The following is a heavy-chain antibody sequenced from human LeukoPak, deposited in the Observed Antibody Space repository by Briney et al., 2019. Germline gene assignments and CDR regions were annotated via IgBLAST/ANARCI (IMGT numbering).Heavy chain of an antibody. CDR3: AKTRPLDSSSWSHGDY. D-gene: IGHD6-13*01. J-gene: IGHJ4*02. V-gene: IGHV3-23*01. Sequence: GSLRLSWAASGFTFSSYWMSWVRQAPGKGLEWVSAISGSGDSTYYGDSVKGRFTISRDNSKNTLYLQMNSLRAEDTAVYYCAKTRPLDSSSWSHGDYWGQGTLVTVSS. CDR2: ISGSGDST. CDR1: GFTFSSYW.